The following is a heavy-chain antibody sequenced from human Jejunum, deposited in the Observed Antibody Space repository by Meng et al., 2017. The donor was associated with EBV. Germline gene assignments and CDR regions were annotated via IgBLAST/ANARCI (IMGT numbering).Heavy chain of an antibody. V-gene: IGHV1-8*01. CDR3: ARGDGYNLY. CDR2: MSPDNGDT. D-gene: IGHD5-24*01. CDR1: GYTLTTHH. Sequence: QGQLVPSGAEVKKPGAPVKVPCKASGYTLTTHHINWVRQATGQGLEYMGWMSPDNGDTGYAQNFQGRLTMTRDTSISTAYMELSSLTSDDTAVYYCARGDGYNLYWGQGTLVTVSS. J-gene: IGHJ4*02.